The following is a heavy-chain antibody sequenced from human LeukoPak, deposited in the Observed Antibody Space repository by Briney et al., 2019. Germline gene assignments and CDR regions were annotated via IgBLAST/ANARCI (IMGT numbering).Heavy chain of an antibody. J-gene: IGHJ4*02. CDR2: INRSGST. D-gene: IGHD2-15*01. Sequence: PSETLSLTCAVYGGSFSGYYWSWIRQPPGEGLEWIGEINRSGSTDYSPSLKSRVTISVDTSKNQFSLRLSSVTAADTAVYYCARAGPSAGRYWGQGTLVTVSS. CDR1: GGSFSGYY. CDR3: ARAGPSAGRY. V-gene: IGHV4-34*01.